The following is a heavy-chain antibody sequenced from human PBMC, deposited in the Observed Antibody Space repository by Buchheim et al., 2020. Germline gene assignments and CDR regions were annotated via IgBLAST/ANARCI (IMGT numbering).Heavy chain of an antibody. Sequence: QVQLQESGPGVVKPSETLSLTCSVSGGLISSYYWSWIRQPPGKGLEWIGYIHYTGRTSYSPPLKSRVTISVDASKNQFSLNLTSVTAADTAVYYCARTLFGGIAGATSPVRFNFWFDPWGQGSL. CDR3: ARTLFGGIAGATSPVRFNFWFDP. D-gene: IGHD1-26*01. J-gene: IGHJ5*02. CDR1: GGLISSYY. CDR2: IHYTGRT. V-gene: IGHV4-59*01.